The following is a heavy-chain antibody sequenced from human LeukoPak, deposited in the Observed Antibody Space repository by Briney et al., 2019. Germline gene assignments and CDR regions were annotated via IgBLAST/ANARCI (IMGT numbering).Heavy chain of an antibody. D-gene: IGHD3-22*01. CDR3: ARGRRGYYYDSSGYIDAFDI. CDR1: GGTFSNYA. V-gene: IGHV1-69*06. CDR2: IIPFFGTA. Sequence: ASVKVSCKASGGTFSNYAINYMRQAPGQGLEWMGGIIPFFGTANYAQKFQVRVTITADKSTSTAYMELSSLRSEDTGVYYCARGRRGYYYDSSGYIDAFDIWGQGTMLTVSS. J-gene: IGHJ3*02.